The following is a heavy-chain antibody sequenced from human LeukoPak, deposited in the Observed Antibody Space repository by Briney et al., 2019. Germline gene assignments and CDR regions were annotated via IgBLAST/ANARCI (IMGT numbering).Heavy chain of an antibody. CDR1: GYTFTSYD. CDR3: ARSPVEMATISSSELDY. J-gene: IGHJ4*02. D-gene: IGHD5-24*01. CDR2: MNPNSGNT. Sequence: ASVKVSCXASGYTFTSYDINWVRQATGQGLEWMVWMNPNSGNTGYAQKFQGRVTMTRNTSISTAYMELSSLRSEDTAVYYCARSPVEMATISSSELDYWGQGTLVTVSS. V-gene: IGHV1-8*01.